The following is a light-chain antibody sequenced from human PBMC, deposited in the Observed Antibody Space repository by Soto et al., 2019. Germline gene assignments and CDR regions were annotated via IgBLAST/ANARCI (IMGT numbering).Light chain of an antibody. Sequence: IVMTQSPATLSMSPGERATLSCRASQSLNRDLAWYQQKPGQSPRLLIFGASIRATGIPARFGGSGSGTEFTLTIGSLQSEDCALYYCQQYNNWPGTFGQGTKVEI. CDR1: QSLNRD. J-gene: IGKJ1*01. CDR3: QQYNNWPGT. CDR2: GAS. V-gene: IGKV3-15*01.